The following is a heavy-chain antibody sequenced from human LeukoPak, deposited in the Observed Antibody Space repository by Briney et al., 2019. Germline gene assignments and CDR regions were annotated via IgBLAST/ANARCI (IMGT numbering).Heavy chain of an antibody. CDR2: ISYDGSNK. J-gene: IGHJ3*02. Sequence: GGSLRLSCAASGFTFSSYAMHWVRQAPGKGLEWVAVISYDGSNKYYADSVKGRFTISRDNSKNTLYLQMNSLRAEDTAVYYCARERGAITMIVVDTFDIWGQGTMVTVSS. V-gene: IGHV3-30*04. CDR3: ARERGAITMIVVDTFDI. D-gene: IGHD3-22*01. CDR1: GFTFSSYA.